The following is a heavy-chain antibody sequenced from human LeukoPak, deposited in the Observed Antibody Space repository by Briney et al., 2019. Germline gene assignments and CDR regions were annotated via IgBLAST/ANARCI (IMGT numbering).Heavy chain of an antibody. CDR2: ISYDGSNK. J-gene: IGHJ3*02. D-gene: IGHD3-3*01. V-gene: IGHV3-30*04. Sequence: GGSLRLSCAASGFTFSSYAMHWVRQAPGKGLEWVAVISYDGSNKYYADSVRGRFTISRDNSKNTLYLQMNSLRAEDTAVYYCARDTALWNYAFDIWGQGTMVTVSS. CDR1: GFTFSSYA. CDR3: ARDTALWNYAFDI.